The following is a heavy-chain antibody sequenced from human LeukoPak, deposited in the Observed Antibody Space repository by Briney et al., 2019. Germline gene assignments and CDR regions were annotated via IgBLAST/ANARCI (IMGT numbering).Heavy chain of an antibody. CDR1: GFTLSDHD. J-gene: IGHJ3*02. CDR3: ARGLGRELDGAFDI. D-gene: IGHD3-10*01. Sequence: GGSLRLSCAASGFTLSDHDMHWVRQVTGKGLEWVAVIFSSGDTYYAGSVKGRFTISRENSKNSLHLQMSSLRAGDTAVYYCARGLGRELDGAFDIWGQGTMVTVSS. CDR2: IFSSGDT. V-gene: IGHV3-13*01.